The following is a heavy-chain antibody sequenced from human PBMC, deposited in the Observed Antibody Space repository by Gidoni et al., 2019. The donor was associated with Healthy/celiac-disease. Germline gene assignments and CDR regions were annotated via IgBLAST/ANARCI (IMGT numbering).Heavy chain of an antibody. J-gene: IGHJ3*02. CDR3: ARGYSSGWYRNAFDI. D-gene: IGHD6-19*01. CDR2: SSSSSSYT. Sequence: QVQLVESGGGLVKPGGSLRLSCAASGFTFSDYYMSWIRQAPGKGLEWVSYSSSSSSYTNYADSVKGRFTISRDNAKNSLYLQMNSLRAEDTAVYYCARGYSSGWYRNAFDIWGQGTMVTVSS. V-gene: IGHV3-11*06. CDR1: GFTFSDYY.